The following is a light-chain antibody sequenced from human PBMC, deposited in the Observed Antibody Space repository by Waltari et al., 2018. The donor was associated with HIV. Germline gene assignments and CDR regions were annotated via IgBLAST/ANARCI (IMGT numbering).Light chain of an antibody. Sequence: QSVLTQPPSVSGAPGQTVTISCTGSRSNIGAGYDIHWYQHLPGRAPKLLIYGNTNRPSGAPDQFAGSQSGTSASLVITGLQAEDEADYYCQSYDRSLSGGVFGGGTRLTVL. CDR2: GNT. CDR1: RSNIGAGYD. CDR3: QSYDRSLSGGV. J-gene: IGLJ7*01. V-gene: IGLV1-40*01.